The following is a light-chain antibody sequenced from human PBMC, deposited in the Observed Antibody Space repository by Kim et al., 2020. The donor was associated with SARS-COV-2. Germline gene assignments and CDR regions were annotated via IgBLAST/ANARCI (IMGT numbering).Light chain of an antibody. CDR2: FAS. CDR1: QSIGTG. J-gene: IGKJ1*01. CDR3: HQSSRFPLT. Sequence: EIVLTQSPEFQSVTPKEKVTITCRASQSIGTGLHWFQQKPGQSPKPLIKFASESFSGVPSRFSGSGSGTDFTLTINSLEAEDAATYFCHQSSRFPLTFGQGTKVDIK. V-gene: IGKV6-21*01.